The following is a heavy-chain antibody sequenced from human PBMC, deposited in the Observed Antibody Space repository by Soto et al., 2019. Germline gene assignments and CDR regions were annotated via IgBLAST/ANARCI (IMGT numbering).Heavy chain of an antibody. D-gene: IGHD3-22*01. CDR2: IIPIFGTA. Sequence: GAPVKVSCKASGGTFSSYAIRWVRQAPGQGLEWMGGIIPIFGTANYAQKFQGRVTITADESTSTAYMELSSLRSEDTAVYYCARPYYYDSSGYYYWGQGTQVTVSS. CDR3: ARPYYYDSSGYYY. V-gene: IGHV1-69*13. J-gene: IGHJ4*02. CDR1: GGTFSSYA.